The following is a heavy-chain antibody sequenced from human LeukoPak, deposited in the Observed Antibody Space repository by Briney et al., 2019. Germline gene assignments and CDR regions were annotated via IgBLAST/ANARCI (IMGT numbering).Heavy chain of an antibody. CDR1: GFTFKNYV. Sequence: GGSLRLSCVASGFTFKNYVMNWVRQAPGKGLEWLATIYGSGVSISYADSVKGRFTISRDNSNNTLYLQMNSLRAGDTAMYYCAKDLGWELPAEAYWGQGILVTVSS. CDR2: IYGSGVSI. J-gene: IGHJ4*02. D-gene: IGHD1-26*01. V-gene: IGHV3-23*01. CDR3: AKDLGWELPAEAY.